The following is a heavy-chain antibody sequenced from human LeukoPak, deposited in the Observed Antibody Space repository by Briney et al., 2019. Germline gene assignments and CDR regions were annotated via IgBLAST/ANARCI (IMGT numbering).Heavy chain of an antibody. CDR3: ARRRYSGYDFDY. V-gene: IGHV4-4*08. CDR2: IYTSGST. J-gene: IGHJ4*02. Sequence: PSETLSLTCTVSGGSISSHYWSWIRQPPGKGLEWIGYIYTSGSTNYNPSLKSRVTISVDTSKNQFSLKLSSVTAADTAVYYCARRRYSGYDFDYWGQGTLVTVSS. D-gene: IGHD5-12*01. CDR1: GGSISSHY.